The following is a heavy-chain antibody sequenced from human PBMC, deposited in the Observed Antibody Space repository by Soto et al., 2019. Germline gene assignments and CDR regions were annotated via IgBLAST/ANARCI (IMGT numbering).Heavy chain of an antibody. CDR2: IYYSGST. V-gene: IGHV4-31*03. CDR1: GGSISSGGYY. CDR3: ARDQGSWLGHRLDP. Sequence: SEALSLTCTVSGGSISSGGYYWSWIRQHPGKGLEWIGYIYYSGSTYYNPSLKSRVTISVDTSKNQFSLKLSSVTAADTAVYYCARDQGSWLGHRLDPWGQGTLVTVSS. J-gene: IGHJ5*02. D-gene: IGHD6-13*01.